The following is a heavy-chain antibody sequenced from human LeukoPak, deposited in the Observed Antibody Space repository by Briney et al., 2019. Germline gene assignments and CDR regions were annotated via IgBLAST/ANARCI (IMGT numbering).Heavy chain of an antibody. CDR1: GGSINNTNYY. CDR3: ARGLRDDSSGYVKNDAFDI. J-gene: IGHJ3*02. D-gene: IGHD3-22*01. Sequence: KPSETLSLTCAVSGGSINNTNYYWGWIRQPPGKGLEWIGNLYYSGTTYYNPSLKSRVTISGDTSKNQFSLKLSSVTAADTAVYYCARGLRDDSSGYVKNDAFDIWGQGTMVTVSS. V-gene: IGHV4-39*01. CDR2: LYYSGTT.